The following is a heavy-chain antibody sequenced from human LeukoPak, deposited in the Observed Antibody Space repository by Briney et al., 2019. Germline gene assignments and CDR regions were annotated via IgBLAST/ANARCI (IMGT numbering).Heavy chain of an antibody. J-gene: IGHJ6*02. CDR2: ISYEGSNK. Sequence: GGSLRLSCAASGFIFSSYGMHWVRQAPGKGLEWVAVISYEGSNKYYADSVKGRFTISRDNSKNTLYLQMNSLRAEDTAVCYCAKDIRMAAARSNYYGMDVWGQGTTVTVSS. CDR1: GFIFSSYG. CDR3: AKDIRMAAARSNYYGMDV. V-gene: IGHV3-30*18. D-gene: IGHD6-13*01.